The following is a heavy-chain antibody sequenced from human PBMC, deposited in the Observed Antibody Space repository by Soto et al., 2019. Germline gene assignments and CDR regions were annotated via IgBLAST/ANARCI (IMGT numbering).Heavy chain of an antibody. V-gene: IGHV3-30*18. CDR1: GFTFSSYG. CDR2: ISSDGGNK. CDR3: AKDPYHDFWRPNWFDP. J-gene: IGHJ5*02. D-gene: IGHD3-3*01. Sequence: QVQLVESGGGVVQPGRSLRLSCAASGFTFSSYGMHWVRQAPGKGLEWVAVISSDGGNKYYTDSVKGRFTISRDNSKNTLYLQMNSLRPEDTAVYYCAKDPYHDFWRPNWFDPWGQGTLVTVSS.